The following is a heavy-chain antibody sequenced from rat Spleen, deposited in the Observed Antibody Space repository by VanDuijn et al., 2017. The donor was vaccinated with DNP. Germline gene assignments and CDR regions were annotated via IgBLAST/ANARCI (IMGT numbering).Heavy chain of an antibody. CDR3: ATHPLNYYDGSYYYFDY. D-gene: IGHD1-12*02. V-gene: IGHV5S13*01. J-gene: IGHJ2*01. Sequence: EVQLVESGGGLVQPGRSLKLSCAASGFTFSYYGMAWVRQAPKKGLEWVASISASGGSTSYRDSVKGRFTISRDNAKSTLYLRMDSLRSEDTATYYCATHPLNYYDGSYYYFDYWGQGVMVTVSS. CDR2: ISASGGST. CDR1: GFTFSYYG.